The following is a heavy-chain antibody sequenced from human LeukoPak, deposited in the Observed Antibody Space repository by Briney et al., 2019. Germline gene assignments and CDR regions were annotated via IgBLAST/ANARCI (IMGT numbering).Heavy chain of an antibody. Sequence: SETLSLTCTVSGGSISSGGYYWSWICQHPGKGLERIGYIYYSGSTYYNPSLKSRVTISVDTSKNQFSLKLSSVTAADTAVYYCARDSDGAYYDSSGYRFDPWGQGTLVTVSS. D-gene: IGHD3-22*01. CDR2: IYYSGST. J-gene: IGHJ5*02. V-gene: IGHV4-31*03. CDR1: GGSISSGGYY. CDR3: ARDSDGAYYDSSGYRFDP.